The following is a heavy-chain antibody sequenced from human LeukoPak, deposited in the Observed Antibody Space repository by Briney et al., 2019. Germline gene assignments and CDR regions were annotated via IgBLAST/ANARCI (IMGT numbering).Heavy chain of an antibody. Sequence: GGSLRLSCAASGFTFCSYSMDWVRQAPGKGLEWVSSISSSSSYIYYADSVKGRFTISRDNAKNSLYLQMNSLRAEDTAVYYCARDYGDYGEYFDYWGQGTLVTVSS. J-gene: IGHJ4*02. CDR1: GFTFCSYS. CDR2: ISSSSSYI. CDR3: ARDYGDYGEYFDY. V-gene: IGHV3-21*01. D-gene: IGHD4-17*01.